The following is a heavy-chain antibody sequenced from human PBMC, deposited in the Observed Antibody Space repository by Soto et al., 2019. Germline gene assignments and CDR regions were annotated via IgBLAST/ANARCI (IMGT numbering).Heavy chain of an antibody. CDR3: ASGRGIEDY. J-gene: IGHJ4*02. CDR2: INDSGST. Sequence: QVQLQQWGAGLLKPSETLSLTCGVYGGSFSSSFWSWIRQPPGKGLEWIGEINDSGSTNYNPSLKSRVTMSVDTSKNQFSLNMRSVTAADSAVYYFASGRGIEDYWGQGLLVTVSS. CDR1: GGSFSSSF. D-gene: IGHD3-10*01. V-gene: IGHV4-34*01.